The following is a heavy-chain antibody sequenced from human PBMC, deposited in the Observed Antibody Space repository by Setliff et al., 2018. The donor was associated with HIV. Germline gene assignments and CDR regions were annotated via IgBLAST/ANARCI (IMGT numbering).Heavy chain of an antibody. D-gene: IGHD3-22*01. Sequence: PSETLSLTCAVSGYSISSGYYWGWIRQPPGKGLEWIGSIYHSGSTYYNPSLKSRVTISVDTSKNQFSLNLTSVTAADTAVYYCASRVYYYDTYRVLREEGFDPWGQGTLVTVSS. CDR1: GYSISSGYY. V-gene: IGHV4-38-2*01. CDR3: ASRVYYYDTYRVLREEGFDP. J-gene: IGHJ5*02. CDR2: IYHSGST.